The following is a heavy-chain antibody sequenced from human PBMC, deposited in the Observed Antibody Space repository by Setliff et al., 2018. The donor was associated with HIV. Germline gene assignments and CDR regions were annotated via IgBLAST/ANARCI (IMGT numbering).Heavy chain of an antibody. CDR2: ISGSGGCT. CDR3: AKQSSITIFGWFDP. V-gene: IGHV3-23*01. CDR1: GFTFSSYA. D-gene: IGHD3-3*01. J-gene: IGHJ5*02. Sequence: GSLRLSCAASGFTFSSYAMSWVRQAPGKGLEWVSAISGSGGCTYYADSVKGRFTISRDNSKNTLYLQMNSLRAEDTAVYYCAKQSSITIFGWFDPWGQGTLVTVSS.